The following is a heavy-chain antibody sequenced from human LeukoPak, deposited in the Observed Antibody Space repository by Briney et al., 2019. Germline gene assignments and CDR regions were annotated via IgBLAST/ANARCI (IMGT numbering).Heavy chain of an antibody. D-gene: IGHD1-1*01. CDR3: ARGQGTTGTTGWFDP. CDR2: ISAYNGNT. V-gene: IGHV1-18*01. Sequence: GASVKVSCKASGYTFTSYGISWVRQAPGQGLEWMGWISAYNGNTNYAQKLQGRVTMTTDTSTSTDYMELRSLRSDDTAVYYWARGQGTTGTTGWFDPWGQGTLVTVSS. J-gene: IGHJ5*02. CDR1: GYTFTSYG.